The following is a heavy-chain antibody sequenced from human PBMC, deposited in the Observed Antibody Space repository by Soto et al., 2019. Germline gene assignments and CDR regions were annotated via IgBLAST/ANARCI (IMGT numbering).Heavy chain of an antibody. J-gene: IGHJ5*02. Sequence: PGGSLRLSCAASGFTFSSYAMSWVRQAPGKGLEWVSAISGSGGSTYYADSVKGRFTISRDNSKNTLYLQMNSLKAEDTAVYYCAKGRPSITGTTEPLVFDPWGQGTLVTVSS. CDR3: AKGRPSITGTTEPLVFDP. CDR1: GFTFSSYA. V-gene: IGHV3-23*01. CDR2: ISGSGGST. D-gene: IGHD1-7*01.